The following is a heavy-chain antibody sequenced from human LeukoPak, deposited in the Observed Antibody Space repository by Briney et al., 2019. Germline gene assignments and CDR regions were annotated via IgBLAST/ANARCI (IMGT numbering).Heavy chain of an antibody. CDR3: AKDGWIPTLYSGSYYFDY. CDR2: ISGSGGST. D-gene: IGHD1-26*01. J-gene: IGHJ4*02. V-gene: IGHV3-23*01. CDR1: GFTFSSYA. Sequence: PGGSLRLSCAASGFTFSSYAMSWVRQAPGKGLEWVSAISGSGGSTYYADSVKGRFTISRDNSKNTLYLQMNSLRAEDTAVYYCAKDGWIPTLYSGSYYFDYWGQGTLVTVSS.